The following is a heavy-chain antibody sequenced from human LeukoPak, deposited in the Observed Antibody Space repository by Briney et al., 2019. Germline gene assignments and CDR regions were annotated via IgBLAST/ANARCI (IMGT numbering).Heavy chain of an antibody. CDR3: ARYSSSGFDP. J-gene: IGHJ5*02. CDR1: GYSISTDYY. D-gene: IGHD6-6*01. CDR2: MYHSGST. V-gene: IGHV4-38-2*02. Sequence: SETLSLTCTVSGYSISTDYYWTWVRQPPGKGLEWIGTMYHSGSTYYNPSLKSRVTISSDTSKNQFSLRLSSVTAADTAVYYCARYSSSGFDPWGQGTLVTVSS.